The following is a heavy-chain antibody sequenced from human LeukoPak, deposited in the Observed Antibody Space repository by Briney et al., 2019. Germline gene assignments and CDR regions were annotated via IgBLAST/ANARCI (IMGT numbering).Heavy chain of an antibody. CDR1: GFSVRNNY. CDR3: ATIGTGDYREDS. J-gene: IGHJ4*02. D-gene: IGHD3/OR15-3a*01. CDR2: IYAGDTI. V-gene: IGHV3-66*01. Sequence: GAPRLSCVVSGFSVRNNYVSWVRQAPGKGLEWVSVIYAGDTIHYADSVKGRFTISRDNSKNTVYLQMNSLRAEDTALYYCATIGTGDYREDSWGQGTLVTVSS.